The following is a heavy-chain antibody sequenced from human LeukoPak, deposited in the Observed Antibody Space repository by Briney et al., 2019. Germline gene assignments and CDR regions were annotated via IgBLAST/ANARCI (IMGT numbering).Heavy chain of an antibody. CDR3: ARDPCGGDCLEAFDI. Sequence: GGSLRLSCAASGFTFSSYSMNWVRQAPGKGLEWVSSISSSSSYIYYADSVKGRFTISRDNAKNSLYLQMNSLRAEDTAVYYCARDPCGGDCLEAFDIWGQGTMVTGSS. CDR1: GFTFSSYS. D-gene: IGHD2-21*02. V-gene: IGHV3-21*01. CDR2: ISSSSSYI. J-gene: IGHJ3*02.